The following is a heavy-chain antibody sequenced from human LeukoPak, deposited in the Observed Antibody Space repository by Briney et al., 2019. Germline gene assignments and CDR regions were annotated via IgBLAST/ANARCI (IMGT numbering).Heavy chain of an antibody. D-gene: IGHD2-21*01. J-gene: IGHJ4*02. V-gene: IGHV3-64*01. CDR3: ARGVMAILNGPLDS. Sequence: PGGSLRLSCAVSGFTFNSYAMHWVRQAPGKGLEYVSAISSNGASIYYANSVKGRFTISRDNSKNTLYLQMGSLRAEDMAVYYCARGVMAILNGPLDSWGQGTLVTVSS. CDR2: ISSNGASI. CDR1: GFTFNSYA.